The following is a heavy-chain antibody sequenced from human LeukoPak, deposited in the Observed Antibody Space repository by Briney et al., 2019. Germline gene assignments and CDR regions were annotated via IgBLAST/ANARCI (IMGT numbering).Heavy chain of an antibody. CDR2: ISYDGSNQ. CDR3: ARAFSVETPDY. CDR1: GFTFITYA. Sequence: GRSLRLSCASSGFTFITYAMQWVRQAPGKGLEWVAVISYDGSNQYYADSVKGRFTISRDNSKNTLYLQMNSLRTEDTALYYCARAFSVETPDYWGQGTLVTISS. J-gene: IGHJ4*02. V-gene: IGHV3-30*04.